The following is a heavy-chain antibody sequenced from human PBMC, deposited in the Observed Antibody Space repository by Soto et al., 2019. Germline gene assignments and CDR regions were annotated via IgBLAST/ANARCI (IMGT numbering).Heavy chain of an antibody. CDR3: PRSPAYYYAMDV. V-gene: IGHV1-3*05. J-gene: IGHJ6*02. CDR1: GYTFTSYA. CDR2: INAGNGNT. Sequence: QVQLVQSGAEEKKPGASVKVSCKASGYTFTSYAMHWVRQAPGQRLEWMGWINAGNGNTQYSQKFPGRVTITSDTSARTAYMQLSSLRSDDTAVYCCPRSPAYYYAMDVWGQGTPVTLSS.